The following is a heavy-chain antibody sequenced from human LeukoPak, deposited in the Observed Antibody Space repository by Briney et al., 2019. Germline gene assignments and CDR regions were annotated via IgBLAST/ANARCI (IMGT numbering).Heavy chain of an antibody. CDR1: GGTFGSYA. D-gene: IGHD3-3*01. J-gene: IGHJ4*02. Sequence: ASVKVSCKASGGTFGSYAISWVRQAPGQGLEWMGGIIPIFGTANYAQKFQGRVTITADESTSTAYMELSSLRSEDTAVYYCAVMIGSGSPYYFDYWGQGTLVTVSS. CDR2: IIPIFGTA. CDR3: AVMIGSGSPYYFDY. V-gene: IGHV1-69*13.